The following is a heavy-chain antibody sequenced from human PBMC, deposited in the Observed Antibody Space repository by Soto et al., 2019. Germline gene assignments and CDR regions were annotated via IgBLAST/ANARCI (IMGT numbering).Heavy chain of an antibody. CDR2: IDEVGTDS. CDR1: EFTFSGRS. D-gene: IGHD3-10*01. Sequence: EVQLVESGGGLVQPGGSLRLSCAASEFTFSGRSVHWVRQAPGKGLVWVSGIDEVGTDSTYADSVKGRSTSSRDNAKTTVYLQMSSLRVEDTAVSYCARGWFGPDVWGKGTTVTVSS. V-gene: IGHV3-74*01. J-gene: IGHJ6*03. CDR3: ARGWFGPDV.